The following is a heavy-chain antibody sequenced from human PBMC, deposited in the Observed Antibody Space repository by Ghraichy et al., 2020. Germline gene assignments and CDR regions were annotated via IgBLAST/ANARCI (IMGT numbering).Heavy chain of an antibody. Sequence: SCTVSGASTSLNYWSWIRQPPGKGLDWIGHVYDSGTTNYNPSLKSRVTISMDTSKTQFSLKLNSVTAADTAVYYGARLRNSYYNVLDDWGQGILVTVAS. CDR2: VYDSGTT. J-gene: IGHJ4*02. CDR3: ARLRNSYYNVLDD. V-gene: IGHV4-59*08. D-gene: IGHD3-22*01. CDR1: GASTSLNY.